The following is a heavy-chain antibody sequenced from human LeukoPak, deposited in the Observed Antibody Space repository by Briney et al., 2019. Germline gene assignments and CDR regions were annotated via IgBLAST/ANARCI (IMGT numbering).Heavy chain of an antibody. CDR2: INHSGST. CDR1: GGSFSSYY. V-gene: IGHV4-34*01. CDR3: ARGLSSSWSDY. Sequence: SETLSLTCAVYGGSFSSYYWSWIRQPPGKGLEWIGEINHSGSTNYNPSLKSRVTISVDTSKNQFSLKLSSVTAADTAVHYCARGLSSSWSDYWGQGTLVTVSS. J-gene: IGHJ4*02. D-gene: IGHD6-13*01.